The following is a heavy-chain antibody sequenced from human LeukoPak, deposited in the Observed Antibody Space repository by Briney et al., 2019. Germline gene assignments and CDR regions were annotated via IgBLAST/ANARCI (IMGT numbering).Heavy chain of an antibody. CDR2: INHSGSGST. V-gene: IGHV4-34*01. D-gene: IGHD4-23*01. CDR1: GGSSSGFY. CDR3: ARGRSTVVTPRFTDYYYYHGMDV. J-gene: IGHJ6*02. Sequence: SETLSLTCTVFGGSSSGFYWTWIRQSPGKGLEWIGEINHSGSGSTDYNPSLRSRVSMSLDTSNTRFSLNLTSVTAADTAVYYCARGRSTVVTPRFTDYYYYHGMDVWGQGTTVTVSS.